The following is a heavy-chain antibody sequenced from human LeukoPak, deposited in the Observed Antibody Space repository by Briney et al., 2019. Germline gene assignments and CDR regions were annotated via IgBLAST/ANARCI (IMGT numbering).Heavy chain of an antibody. CDR2: INHSGST. CDR3: AGGQYYDYVWGSYRSYAY. CDR1: GGSISSYY. J-gene: IGHJ4*02. V-gene: IGHV4-34*01. Sequence: PSETLSLTCTVSGGSISSYYWSWIRQPPGKGLEWIGEINHSGSTNYNPSLKSRVTISVDTSKNQFSLKLSSVTAADTAVYYCAGGQYYDYVWGSYRSYAYWGQGTLVTVSS. D-gene: IGHD3-16*02.